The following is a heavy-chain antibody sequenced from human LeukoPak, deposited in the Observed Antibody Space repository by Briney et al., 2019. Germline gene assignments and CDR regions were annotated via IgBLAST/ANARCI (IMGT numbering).Heavy chain of an antibody. Sequence: PSETLSLTCTVSGGSISSGSYYWSWIRQPAGKGLEWIGRIYTGGSTNYNPSPKSRVTISVDTSKNQFSLKLSSVTAADTAVYYCARETAARDAFDIWGQGTMVTVSS. CDR1: GGSISSGSYY. D-gene: IGHD6-6*01. CDR3: ARETAARDAFDI. V-gene: IGHV4-61*02. J-gene: IGHJ3*02. CDR2: IYTGGST.